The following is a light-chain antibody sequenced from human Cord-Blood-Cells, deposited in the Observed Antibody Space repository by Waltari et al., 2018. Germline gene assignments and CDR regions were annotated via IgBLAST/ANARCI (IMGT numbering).Light chain of an antibody. V-gene: IGLV3-1*01. Sequence: SYELTQPPSVSVSPGQTASITCSGDKLGDKYACWYQQKPGQSPVLVIYQDSTRPPGIPAIFSGASSGNTATLTIGGTQAMDEADYYCEAWHSSTLVFGGGTNLTVL. CDR2: QDS. CDR3: EAWHSSTLV. CDR1: KLGDKY. J-gene: IGLJ2*01.